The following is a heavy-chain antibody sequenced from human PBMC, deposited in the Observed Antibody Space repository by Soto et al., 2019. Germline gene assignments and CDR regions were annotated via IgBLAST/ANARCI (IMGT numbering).Heavy chain of an antibody. CDR2: IYYSGST. CDR3: ARHGYSYGTTDWTEELLYNWFEP. V-gene: IGHV4-39*01. J-gene: IGHJ5*02. CDR1: GGSISSSSYY. D-gene: IGHD5-18*01. Sequence: SETLSLTCTVSGGSISSSSYYWGWIRQPPGKGLEWIGSIYYSGSTYYNPSLKSRVTISVDTSKNQFSLKLSSVTAADTAVYYCARHGYSYGTTDWTEELLYNWFEPWGQGTLVTVSS.